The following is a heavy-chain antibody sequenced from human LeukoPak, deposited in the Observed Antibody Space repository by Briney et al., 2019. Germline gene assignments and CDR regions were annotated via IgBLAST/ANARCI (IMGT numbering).Heavy chain of an antibody. D-gene: IGHD3-10*01. V-gene: IGHV3-23*01. CDR2: ISGSGGST. Sequence: GGSLRLSCAASGFTFSSYAMSGVRQAPGKGLEWVSSISGSGGSTYYADSVKGRFTISRDNSINTLYLQMSSLRAEDAAVYYCAKSGGLSGSGRLGMDVWGQGTTVTVSS. CDR1: GFTFSSYA. J-gene: IGHJ6*02. CDR3: AKSGGLSGSGRLGMDV.